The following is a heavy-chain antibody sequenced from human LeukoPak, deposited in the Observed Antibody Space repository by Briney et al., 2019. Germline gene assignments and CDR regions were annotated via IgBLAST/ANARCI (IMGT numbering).Heavy chain of an antibody. CDR2: IIPIFGTA. V-gene: IGHV1-69*13. CDR3: ARRYYDYVWGSYRSAFDY. D-gene: IGHD3-16*02. Sequence: ASVKVSCKASGGTFSSYAISWVRQAPGQGLEWMGGIIPIFGTANYAQKFQGRVTITADESTSTAYMELSSPRSEDTAVYYCARRYYDYVWGSYRSAFDYWGQGTLVTVSS. J-gene: IGHJ4*02. CDR1: GGTFSSYA.